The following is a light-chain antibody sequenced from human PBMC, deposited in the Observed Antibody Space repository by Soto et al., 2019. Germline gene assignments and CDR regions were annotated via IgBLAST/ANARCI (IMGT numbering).Light chain of an antibody. V-gene: IGKV3-11*01. Sequence: EIVLTQSPATLSLSPGERATLSCRASQSVSTQLAWYQLKPGQAPRLLIYDASKRSTGIPAGFSGSGSGTDFTLTISSLEPEDFAVYYCQQRTNWPPMYTFGQGTKLEIK. CDR1: QSVSTQ. CDR2: DAS. CDR3: QQRTNWPPMYT. J-gene: IGKJ2*01.